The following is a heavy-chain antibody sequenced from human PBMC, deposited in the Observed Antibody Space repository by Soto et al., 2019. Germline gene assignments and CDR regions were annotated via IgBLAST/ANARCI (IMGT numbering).Heavy chain of an antibody. J-gene: IGHJ5*02. D-gene: IGHD6-13*01. V-gene: IGHV3-48*02. CDR3: ARVGQQLARGVTGPDP. CDR1: GFTFSSYS. CDR2: ISSSSSTI. Sequence: EVHLVESGGGLVQPGGSLRLSCAASGFTFSSYSMNWVRQAPGKGLEWVSYISSSSSTIYYADSVKGRFTISRDNAKNSLYLQMNSLRDEDTAVYYCARVGQQLARGVTGPDPWGQGTLVTVSS.